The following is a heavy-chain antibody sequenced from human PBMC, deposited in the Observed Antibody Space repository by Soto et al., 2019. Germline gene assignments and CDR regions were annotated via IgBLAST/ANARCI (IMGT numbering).Heavy chain of an antibody. D-gene: IGHD3-22*01. V-gene: IGHV4-59*01. CDR1: GGSISSYY. Sequence: SETLSLTCTVSGGSISSYYWSWIRQPPGKGLEWIGYIYYSGSTNYNPSLKSRVTISVDASKNQFSLKLSSVTAADTAVYYCAIHDSSGYYFDYWGQGTLVTVSS. CDR2: IYYSGST. J-gene: IGHJ4*02. CDR3: AIHDSSGYYFDY.